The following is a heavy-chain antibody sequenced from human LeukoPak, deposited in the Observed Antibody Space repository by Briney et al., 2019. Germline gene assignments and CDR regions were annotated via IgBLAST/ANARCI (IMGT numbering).Heavy chain of an antibody. D-gene: IGHD5-24*01. CDR2: IYYSGST. J-gene: IGHJ3*02. CDR1: GGSISSYY. Sequence: PSETLSLTCTVSGGSISSYYWSWIRQPPGKGLEWIGYIYYSGSTNYNPSLKSRVTISVDTSKNQFSLKLSSVTAADTAVYYCAGRDGYNFWGGAFDIWGQGTMVTVSS. CDR3: AGRDGYNFWGGAFDI. V-gene: IGHV4-59*01.